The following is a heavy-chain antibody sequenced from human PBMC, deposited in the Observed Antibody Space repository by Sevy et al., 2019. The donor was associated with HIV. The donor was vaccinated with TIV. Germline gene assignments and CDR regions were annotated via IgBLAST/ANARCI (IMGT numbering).Heavy chain of an antibody. CDR1: QFNFDTYA. V-gene: IGHV3-33*01. J-gene: IGHJ6*02. CDR2: IWYDGSSK. Sequence: GGSLRLSCVASQFNFDTYAIHWVRQAPGKGLEWVAMIWYDGSSKDYAESVKGRFAISRDNSQNTAFLQMNSLRAEDTGVYYCAHSSGLYGYYYGMDVWGQGTTVTVSS. CDR3: AHSSGLYGYYYGMDV. D-gene: IGHD4-17*01.